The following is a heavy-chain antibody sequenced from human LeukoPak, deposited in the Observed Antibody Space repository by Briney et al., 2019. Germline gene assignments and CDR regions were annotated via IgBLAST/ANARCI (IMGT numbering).Heavy chain of an antibody. J-gene: IGHJ1*01. CDR3: ARISSDSSGYYYVGYFQH. V-gene: IGHV4-39*07. D-gene: IGHD3-22*01. CDR2: IYYTGST. Sequence: GSISSXXYYXXWIXQXXXXXXEWXGXIYYTGSTYYNPSLKSRITMSVDTSKNQFSLKLSSLTAADTAVYYCARISSDSSGYYYVGYFQHWGQGTLVTVSS. CDR1: GSISSXXYY.